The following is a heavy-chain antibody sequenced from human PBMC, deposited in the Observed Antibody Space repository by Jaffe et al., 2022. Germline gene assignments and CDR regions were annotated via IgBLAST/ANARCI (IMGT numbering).Heavy chain of an antibody. D-gene: IGHD7-27*01. CDR1: GFTFSSYW. CDR3: ARGEPNHSANWGGYWYFDL. Sequence: EVQLVESGGGLVQPGGSLRLSCVASGFTFSSYWMHWVRQAPGKGLVWVSRIKSDGSSTSYADSVKGRFTISRDNAKNTLYLQMNSLRAEDTAVYYCARGEPNHSANWGGYWYFDLWGRGTLVTVSS. V-gene: IGHV3-74*01. CDR2: IKSDGSST. J-gene: IGHJ2*01.